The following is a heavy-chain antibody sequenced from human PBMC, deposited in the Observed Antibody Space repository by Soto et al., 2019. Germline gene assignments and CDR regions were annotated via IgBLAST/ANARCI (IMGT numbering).Heavy chain of an antibody. J-gene: IGHJ4*01. CDR2: INPNSGDT. D-gene: IGHD2-15*01. CDR3: GSPRSGPSPDVGH. V-gene: IGHV1-2*02. CDR1: VFSVDTTYC. Sequence: ASVKVSCKASVFSVDTTYCIHWVRRAPGQGLEWMGSINPNSGDTNYAQNFQGRVTMTRDTSISTAYMEVSSLTSDDTAVYYCGSPRSGPSPDVGHWGHGTVVTVSS.